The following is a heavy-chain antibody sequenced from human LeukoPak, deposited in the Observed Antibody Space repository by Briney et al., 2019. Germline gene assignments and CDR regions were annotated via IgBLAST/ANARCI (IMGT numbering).Heavy chain of an antibody. CDR3: ARAQNWRYYDILTGYYSGFYYYGMDV. J-gene: IGHJ6*02. CDR1: GFTFSSYA. V-gene: IGHV3-23*01. Sequence: PGGSLRLSCAASGFTFSSYAMSWVRQAPGKGLEWVSAISGSGGSTYYADSVKGRFTISRDNSKNTLYLQMNSLRAEDTAVYYCARAQNWRYYDILTGYYSGFYYYGMDVWGQGTTVTVSS. CDR2: ISGSGGST. D-gene: IGHD3-9*01.